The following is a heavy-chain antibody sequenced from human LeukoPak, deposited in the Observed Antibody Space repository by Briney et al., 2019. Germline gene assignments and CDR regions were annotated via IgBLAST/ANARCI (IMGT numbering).Heavy chain of an antibody. CDR3: AELGITMIGGV. CDR1: GFSFTTYW. D-gene: IGHD3-10*02. CDR2: ISSSGSTI. V-gene: IGHV3-48*04. Sequence: GGSLRLSCAASGFSFTTYWMGWVRQAPGKGLEWVSYISSSGSTIYYADSVKGRFTISRDNAKNSLYLQMNSLRAEDTAVYYCAELGITMIGGVWGKGTTVTISS. J-gene: IGHJ6*04.